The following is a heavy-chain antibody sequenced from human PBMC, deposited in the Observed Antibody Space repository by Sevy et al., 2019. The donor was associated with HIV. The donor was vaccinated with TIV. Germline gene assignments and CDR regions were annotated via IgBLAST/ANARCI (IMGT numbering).Heavy chain of an antibody. Sequence: SETLSLTCSVSSGSIGNYYWYWIRQPPGRGLEWLGLIYYSGNTNYNPSLKSRVTISIDTSKNQFSLRLSALTAADTAVYYCARRAFLGGYFDSWGQGILVTVSS. D-gene: IGHD3-16*01. J-gene: IGHJ4*03. CDR1: SGSIGNYY. CDR3: ARRAFLGGYFDS. CDR2: IYYSGNT. V-gene: IGHV4-59*08.